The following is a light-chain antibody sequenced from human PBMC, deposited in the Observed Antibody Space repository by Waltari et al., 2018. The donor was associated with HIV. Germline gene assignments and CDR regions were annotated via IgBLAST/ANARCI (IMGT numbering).Light chain of an antibody. CDR2: DAS. CDR1: QSVSSY. V-gene: IGKV3-11*01. CDR3: QQRYGWPLT. Sequence: EIVLTQSQATLSLSPGERATLSCRASQSVSSYLAWYQQKPGQAPRPLIYDASNRATGIPARFSGSGSGTDFTLTISSLEPEDFAVYYCQQRYGWPLTFGGGTKVEIK. J-gene: IGKJ4*01.